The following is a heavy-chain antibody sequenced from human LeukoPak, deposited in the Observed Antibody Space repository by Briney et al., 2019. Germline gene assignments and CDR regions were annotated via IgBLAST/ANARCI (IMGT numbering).Heavy chain of an antibody. J-gene: IGHJ4*02. V-gene: IGHV3-23*01. CDR2: ISGSGGST. CDR1: GFTFSSYA. CDR3: AKGGIFMITFGGVIDY. Sequence: QTGGSLRLSCAASGFTFSSYAMSWVRQAPGKGLEWVSAISGSGGSTYYADSVKGRFTISRDNSKNTLYLQMNSLRAEDTAVYYCAKGGIFMITFGGVIDYWGQGTLVTVSS. D-gene: IGHD3-16*01.